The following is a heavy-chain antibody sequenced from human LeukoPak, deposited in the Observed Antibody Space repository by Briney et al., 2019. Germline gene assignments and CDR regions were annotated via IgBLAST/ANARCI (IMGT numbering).Heavy chain of an antibody. CDR1: GGSISSGDYY. J-gene: IGHJ4*02. V-gene: IGHV4-30-4*08. CDR3: ARHDYGGKDNDY. D-gene: IGHD4-23*01. CDR2: VYYSGST. Sequence: SPTLSLTCTVSGGSISSGDYYWSWIRQPPGKGLEGIGYVYYSGSTYYNPSLKSRVTISVDTSKNQFSLKLSSVTAADTAVYYCARHDYGGKDNDYWGQGTLVTVSS.